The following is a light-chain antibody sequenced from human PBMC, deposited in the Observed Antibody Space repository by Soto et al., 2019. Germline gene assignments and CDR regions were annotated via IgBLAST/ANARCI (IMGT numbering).Light chain of an antibody. V-gene: IGLV2-18*01. Sequence: QSALTQPHSVCASPGQSVTISCTATTTDIDNYDSVSWYQQAPGAAPKLIIYDLNNRPSGAPDRFSGSTSGNTASLTISGLQAEDETDYFCSLYSSNGSLIFGPGTKVTVL. CDR3: SLYSSNGSLI. CDR1: TTDIDNYDS. J-gene: IGLJ1*01. CDR2: DLN.